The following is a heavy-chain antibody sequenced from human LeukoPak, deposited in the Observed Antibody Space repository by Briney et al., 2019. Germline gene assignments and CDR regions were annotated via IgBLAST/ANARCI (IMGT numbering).Heavy chain of an antibody. J-gene: IGHJ5*02. CDR2: TYYSGST. CDR3: AREDGERWFDP. D-gene: IGHD4-17*01. V-gene: IGHV4-59*01. CDR1: GGSISSYY. Sequence: SETLSLTCTVSGGSISSYYWSWIRQPPGKGLEWIGYTYYSGSTNYNPSLKSRVTISVDTSKNQFSLKLSSVTAADTAVYYCAREDGERWFDPWGQETLVTVSS.